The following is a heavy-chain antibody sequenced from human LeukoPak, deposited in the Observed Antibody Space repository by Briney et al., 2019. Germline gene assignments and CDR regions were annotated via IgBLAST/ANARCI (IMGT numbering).Heavy chain of an antibody. J-gene: IGHJ4*02. CDR3: ARDHEERGPYLDL. V-gene: IGHV1-69-2*01. CDR2: IDPADGET. Sequence: ASVKVSCKASGYPFSDYYIRWLHQAPGKGLEWMGRIDPADGETTYAENFQGRVTFTADTSTYTIYMELNSLTLADRAVYFCARDHEERGPYLDLWGQGTQVIVSS. D-gene: IGHD3-10*01. CDR1: GYPFSDYY.